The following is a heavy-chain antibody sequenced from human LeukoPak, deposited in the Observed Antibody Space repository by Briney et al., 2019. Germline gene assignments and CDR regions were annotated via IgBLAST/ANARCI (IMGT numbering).Heavy chain of an antibody. V-gene: IGHV1-46*01. Sequence: ASVAVSCKASGYTFTSYYMNWVRQAPAQGLEWMGIINPNGGGTNYAHKFQGRLTMISDTYTSTVSLALSSYTAMETAVCFCWRVVHQLVRTSWFDPWGQGTLVTASS. CDR2: INPNGGGT. D-gene: IGHD6-13*01. CDR3: WRVVHQLVRTSWFDP. CDR1: GYTFTSYY. J-gene: IGHJ5*02.